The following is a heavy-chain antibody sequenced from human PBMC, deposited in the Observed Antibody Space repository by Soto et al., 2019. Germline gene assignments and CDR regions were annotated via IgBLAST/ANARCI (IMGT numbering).Heavy chain of an antibody. CDR3: ARGPITMVRGVIPYGMDV. D-gene: IGHD3-10*01. CDR2: IWYDGSNK. V-gene: IGHV3-33*01. Sequence: QVQLVESGGGVVQPGRSLRLSCAASGFTFSSYGMHWVRQAPGKGLEWVAVIWYDGSNKYYADSVKGRFTISRDNSKNTLYLQMNSLRAEDTAVYYCARGPITMVRGVIPYGMDVWGQGTTVTVSS. J-gene: IGHJ6*02. CDR1: GFTFSSYG.